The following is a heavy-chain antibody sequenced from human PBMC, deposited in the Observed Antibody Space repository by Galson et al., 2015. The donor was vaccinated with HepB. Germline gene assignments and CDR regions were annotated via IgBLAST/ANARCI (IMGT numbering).Heavy chain of an antibody. Sequence: QSGAEVKKPGESLKISCKGSGYWFSRYWIAWVRQMPGKGLEWMGIIFPGDSDTRYSPSFQGQVTISADNSISTAYLQWSSLKASDTAVYYCARADWTMVDPYYLDYWGQGTLVTV. J-gene: IGHJ4*02. V-gene: IGHV5-51*01. CDR1: GYWFSRYW. D-gene: IGHD4/OR15-4a*01. CDR3: ARADWTMVDPYYLDY. CDR2: IFPGDSDT.